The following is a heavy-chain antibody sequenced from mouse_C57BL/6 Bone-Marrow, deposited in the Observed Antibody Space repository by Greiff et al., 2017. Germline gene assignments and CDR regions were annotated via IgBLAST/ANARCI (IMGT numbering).Heavy chain of an antibody. CDR2: IYPRSGNT. CDR3: ARRYYGSMDY. J-gene: IGHJ4*01. CDR1: GYAFSSYW. Sequence: QVQLQQSGAELVKPGASVKISCKASGYAFSSYWMNWVKQRPGKGLEWIGEIYPRSGNTYYNEKFKGKATLTADKSSSTAYMELRSLTSEDSAVYFCARRYYGSMDYWGQGTSVTVSS. D-gene: IGHD1-1*01. V-gene: IGHV1-80*01.